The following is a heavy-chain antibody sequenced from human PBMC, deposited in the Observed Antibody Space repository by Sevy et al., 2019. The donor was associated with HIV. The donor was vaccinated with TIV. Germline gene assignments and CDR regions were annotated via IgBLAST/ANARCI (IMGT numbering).Heavy chain of an antibody. J-gene: IGHJ3*02. CDR3: ARQNDFDI. CDR1: GGSINSDH. Sequence: SETLSLTCTVSGGSINSDHWNWIRQPPGKGLEWIGYVYYTGGTNYNPSLKNGVTISVDRTKNQFSIKLNSVTAAYAAEYYCARQNDFDIWGHGTMVTVSS. CDR2: VYYTGGT. V-gene: IGHV4-59*08.